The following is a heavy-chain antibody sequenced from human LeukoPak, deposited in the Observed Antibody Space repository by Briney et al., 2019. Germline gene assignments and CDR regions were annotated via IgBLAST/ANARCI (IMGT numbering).Heavy chain of an antibody. J-gene: IGHJ6*03. Sequence: PSETLSLTCTVSGGSISSSTYYWGWIRQPPGKGLEWIGSIYQSGSTNYNPSLKSRVTIYVDTSKDQFSLKLTSVTAADTAVYFCARMWGTTFYYYYMNLWGRGTTVTVSS. CDR2: IYQSGST. D-gene: IGHD3-16*01. CDR3: ARMWGTTFYYYYMNL. CDR1: GGSISSSTYY. V-gene: IGHV4-39*01.